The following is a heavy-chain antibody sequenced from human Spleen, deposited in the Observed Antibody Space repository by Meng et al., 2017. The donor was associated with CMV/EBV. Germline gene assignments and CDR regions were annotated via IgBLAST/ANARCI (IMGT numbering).Heavy chain of an antibody. Sequence: GESLKISCAASGFTFSSYAMSWVRQAPGKGLEWVSAISGSGGSTYYADSVKGRFTISRDNSKNTPYLQMNSLRAEDTAVYYCAKNPGYYDSTPFDYWGQGTLVTVSS. D-gene: IGHD3-22*01. CDR2: ISGSGGST. V-gene: IGHV3-23*01. CDR1: GFTFSSYA. J-gene: IGHJ4*02. CDR3: AKNPGYYDSTPFDY.